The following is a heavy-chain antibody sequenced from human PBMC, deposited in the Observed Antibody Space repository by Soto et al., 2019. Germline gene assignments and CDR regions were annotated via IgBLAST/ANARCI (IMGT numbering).Heavy chain of an antibody. CDR1: GFTFSSYA. CDR2: ISGSGGST. CDR3: AKMTSGSRHHKAYYYYMDV. Sequence: GGSLRLSCAASGFTFSSYAMSWVRQAPGKGLEWVSAISGSGGSTYYADSVKGRFTISRDNSKNTLYLQMNSLRAEDTAVYYCAKMTSGSRHHKAYYYYMDVWGKGTTVTVSS. D-gene: IGHD3-3*01. V-gene: IGHV3-23*01. J-gene: IGHJ6*03.